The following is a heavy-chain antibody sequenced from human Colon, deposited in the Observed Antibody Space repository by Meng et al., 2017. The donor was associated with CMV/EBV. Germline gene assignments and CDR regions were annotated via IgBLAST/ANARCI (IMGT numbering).Heavy chain of an antibody. CDR2: VSHDGKNK. V-gene: IGHV3-30*04. D-gene: IGHD3-22*01. CDR1: GFSFNAYP. Sequence: GGSLRLSCAASGFSFNAYPIHWVRQAPGKGLEWVAIVSHDGKNKNYAESVRGRFTISRDNSQNTVNLCMNNLRGDDTAVYFCARPSSVAVIYYLGLDVWGLGTTVTVSS. J-gene: IGHJ6*02. CDR3: ARPSSVAVIYYLGLDV.